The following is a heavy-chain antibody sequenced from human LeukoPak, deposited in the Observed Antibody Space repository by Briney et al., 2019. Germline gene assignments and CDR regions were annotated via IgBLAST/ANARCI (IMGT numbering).Heavy chain of an antibody. J-gene: IGHJ4*02. CDR2: IYSGGST. D-gene: IGHD3-10*01. Sequence: GGSLRLSCAASGFTVSSNYMNWVRQAPGKGLEWVSLIYSGGSTSYADSVKGRFTISRHNSKNTLSLQMNSLRAEDTAVYYCARVKFRGYFDYWGQGTLVTVPS. CDR1: GFTVSSNY. CDR3: ARVKFRGYFDY. V-gene: IGHV3-53*04.